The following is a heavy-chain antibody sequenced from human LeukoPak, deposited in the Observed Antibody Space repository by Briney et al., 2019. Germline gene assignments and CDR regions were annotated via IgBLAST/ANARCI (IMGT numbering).Heavy chain of an antibody. CDR2: IKQDGSEK. CDR1: GFTFSSYW. V-gene: IGHV3-7*01. D-gene: IGHD3-3*01. CDR3: ARLRFDIDSDY. Sequence: PGGSLRLSCAASGFTFSSYWVSWVRQAPEKGLEWVANIKQDGSEKYYVDSVKGRFTISRDNAKNSLYLQMNSLRAEDTAVYYCARLRFDIDSDYWGQGTLVTVSS. J-gene: IGHJ4*02.